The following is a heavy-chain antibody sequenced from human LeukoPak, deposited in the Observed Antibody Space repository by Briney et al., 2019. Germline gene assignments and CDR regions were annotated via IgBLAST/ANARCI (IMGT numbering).Heavy chain of an antibody. V-gene: IGHV1-24*01. Sequence: GASVKVSCKISGYTLNDISMHWVRQPPGKGLEWMGGVDPDDGQRVYAQKFQGRVTMTEDSSTNTAYMELSSLRSEDTAVYYCARTRTSRGSSRIFDYWGQGTLVTVSS. CDR1: GYTLNDIS. CDR2: VDPDDGQR. CDR3: ARTRTSRGSSRIFDY. D-gene: IGHD2/OR15-2a*01. J-gene: IGHJ4*02.